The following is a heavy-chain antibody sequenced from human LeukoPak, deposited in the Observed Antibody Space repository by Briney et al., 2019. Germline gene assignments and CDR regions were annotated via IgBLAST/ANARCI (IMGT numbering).Heavy chain of an antibody. J-gene: IGHJ6*02. D-gene: IGHD6-19*01. Sequence: VASVKVSRKASGYTFTSYAMHWVRQAPGQRLEWMGWINAGNGNTKYSQKFQGRVTMTTDTSTSTAYMELRSLRSDDTAVYYCARDDGAVAGYYGMDVWGQGTTVTVSS. V-gene: IGHV1-3*01. CDR2: INAGNGNT. CDR1: GYTFTSYA. CDR3: ARDDGAVAGYYGMDV.